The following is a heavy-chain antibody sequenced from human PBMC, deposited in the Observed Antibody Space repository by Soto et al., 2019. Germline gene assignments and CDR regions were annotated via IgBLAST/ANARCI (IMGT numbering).Heavy chain of an antibody. J-gene: IGHJ4*02. D-gene: IGHD4-17*01. Sequence: EVQLVESGGGLVQPGGSLRLSCAASGLTFSDRYMDWVRQAPGKGLEWVGRIRKKTNSYTTEYAASVKGRFIISRDDSTNSLYLQMSSLNTEDTAVYYCTTVTTVEYYFDYWGQGTLVTVSS. CDR3: TTVTTVEYYFDY. V-gene: IGHV3-72*01. CDR1: GLTFSDRY. CDR2: IRKKTNSYTT.